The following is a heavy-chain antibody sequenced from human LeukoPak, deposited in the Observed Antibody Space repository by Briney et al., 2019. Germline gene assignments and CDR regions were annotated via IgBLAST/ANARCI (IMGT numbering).Heavy chain of an antibody. CDR1: GFTFSSYG. V-gene: IGHV3-30*02. CDR3: ARDPTTIFGVPVKVRYFDY. D-gene: IGHD3-3*01. Sequence: PGGSLRLSCAASGFTFSSYGMHWVRQAPGKGLEWVAFIRYDGSNKYYADSVKGRFAISRDNSKDTLFLQMNSLRAEDTAIYYCARDPTTIFGVPVKVRYFDYWGQGTLVTVSS. CDR2: IRYDGSNK. J-gene: IGHJ4*02.